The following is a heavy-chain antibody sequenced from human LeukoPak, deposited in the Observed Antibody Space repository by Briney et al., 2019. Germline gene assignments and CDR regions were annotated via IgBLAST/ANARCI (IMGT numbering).Heavy chain of an antibody. D-gene: IGHD5-18*01. CDR1: GYTFTSYG. CDR2: ISAYSGNT. V-gene: IGHV1-18*01. CDR3: ARAAWIQLLDY. Sequence: GASVKVSCKASGYTFTSYGISWVRQAPGQGLEWMGWISAYSGNTNYAQKLQGRVTMTTDTSTSTVYMELRSLRSDDTAVYYCARAAWIQLLDYWGQGTLVTVSS. J-gene: IGHJ4*02.